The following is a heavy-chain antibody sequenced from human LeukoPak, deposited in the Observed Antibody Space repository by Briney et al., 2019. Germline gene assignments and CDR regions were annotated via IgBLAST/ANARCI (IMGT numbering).Heavy chain of an antibody. Sequence: GGSLRLSCAASRFTFSSYAMSWVRQAPGKGLEWVSAISGSGGSTYYADSVKGRFTISRDNSKNTLYLQMNSLRAEDTAVYYCAAGRYCSGGSCYSYFDYWGQGTLVTVSS. CDR1: RFTFSSYA. D-gene: IGHD2-15*01. V-gene: IGHV3-23*01. J-gene: IGHJ4*02. CDR2: ISGSGGST. CDR3: AAGRYCSGGSCYSYFDY.